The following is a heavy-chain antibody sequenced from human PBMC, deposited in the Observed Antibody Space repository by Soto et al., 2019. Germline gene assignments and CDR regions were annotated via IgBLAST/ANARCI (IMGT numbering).Heavy chain of an antibody. CDR1: GYTFTDYY. CDR2: INPNSGDT. J-gene: IGHJ4*02. CDR3: ARDARGDEAPMDY. Sequence: GASVKVSWKASGYTFTDYYIHWVRQAPGQGLEWMGWINPNSGDTNYAQKFQGWVTMTRDTSISTAYMELSRLRSDDTAVYYCARDARGDEAPMDYWGQGTLVTVSS. V-gene: IGHV1-2*04. D-gene: IGHD3-10*01.